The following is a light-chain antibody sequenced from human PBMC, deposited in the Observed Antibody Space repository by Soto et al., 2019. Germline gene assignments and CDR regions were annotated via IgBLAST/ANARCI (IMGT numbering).Light chain of an antibody. CDR1: SGHNSYA. V-gene: IGLV4-69*01. Sequence: QPVLTQSPSASASLGASVKLTCTLTSGHNSYAIAWHQQQPEKGPRYLMKLNSDGSHNKGDGIPDRFSGSSSGAERYLTISSLQSEDEADYYCQTWGTGIHVLFGGGTKLT. CDR2: LNSDGSH. CDR3: QTWGTGIHVL. J-gene: IGLJ2*01.